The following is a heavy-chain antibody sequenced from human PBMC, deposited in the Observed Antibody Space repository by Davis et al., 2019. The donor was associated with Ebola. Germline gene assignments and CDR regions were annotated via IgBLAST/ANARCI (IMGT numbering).Heavy chain of an antibody. Sequence: GGSLRLSCAASGFTFSSYWMSWVRQAPGKGLEWVANIKQDGSEKYYVDSVKGRFTISRDNAKNSLYLQMNSLRAEDTAVYYCARASTIFGVVIMFDPWGQGTLVTVSS. D-gene: IGHD3-3*01. J-gene: IGHJ5*02. CDR1: GFTFSSYW. CDR3: ARASTIFGVVIMFDP. V-gene: IGHV3-7*03. CDR2: IKQDGSEK.